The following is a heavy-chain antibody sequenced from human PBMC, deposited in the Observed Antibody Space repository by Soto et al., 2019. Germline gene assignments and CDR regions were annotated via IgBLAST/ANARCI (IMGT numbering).Heavy chain of an antibody. J-gene: IGHJ1*01. CDR3: ARVSMGGSAEDFEH. CDR2: MNPNSGNT. D-gene: IGHD3-10*01. Sequence: QVQLVQSGAEVKKPGASVKVSCKASGYSFTSYDINWVRQATGQGLEWMGWMNPNSGNTGYAQKFQGRVTMTSNTSISTAYMELSSLRTEDTAVYYCARVSMGGSAEDFEHWGQGTLVTVSS. CDR1: GYSFTSYD. V-gene: IGHV1-8*01.